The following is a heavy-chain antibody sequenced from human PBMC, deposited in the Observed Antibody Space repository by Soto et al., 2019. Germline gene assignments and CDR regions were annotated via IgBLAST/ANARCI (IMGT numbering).Heavy chain of an antibody. CDR2: ISAYNGNT. Sequence: QVQLVQSGAEVKKPGASVKVSCKASGYTFTSYGISWVRQAPGQGLEWMGWISAYNGNTNYAQKLQGRVTMTTDTSTSAAYIELRSLRSDATAVYYCARDLAGPYGSGSHYGMDVWGQGTTVTVSS. V-gene: IGHV1-18*01. J-gene: IGHJ6*02. D-gene: IGHD3-10*01. CDR3: ARDLAGPYGSGSHYGMDV. CDR1: GYTFTSYG.